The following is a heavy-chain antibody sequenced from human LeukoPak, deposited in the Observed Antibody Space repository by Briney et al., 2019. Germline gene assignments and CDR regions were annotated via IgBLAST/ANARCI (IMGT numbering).Heavy chain of an antibody. CDR2: ISAYNGNT. J-gene: IGHJ3*02. Sequence: GASVKVSCKASGYTFTSYGISWVRQAPGQGLEWMGWISAYNGNTNYAQKLQGRVTMTTDTSTSTAYMELRSLRSDDTAVYYCARDRPCDSSGYWSGWLAFDIWGQGTMVTVSS. V-gene: IGHV1-18*01. CDR1: GYTFTSYG. CDR3: ARDRPCDSSGYWSGWLAFDI. D-gene: IGHD3-22*01.